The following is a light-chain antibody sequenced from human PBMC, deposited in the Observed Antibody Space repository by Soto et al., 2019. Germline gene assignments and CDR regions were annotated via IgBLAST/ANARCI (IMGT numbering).Light chain of an antibody. CDR2: DNS. Sequence: QSVLTQPPSVSGAPGQRVTISRTGSSSNIGPGYDVHWYQQLPGTAPKLLIYDNSNRPSGVPDRFSGSKSGTSASLAITGLQAEDEADYYCQSYDSSLSGVFGGGTKLTVL. CDR3: QSYDSSLSGV. V-gene: IGLV1-40*01. J-gene: IGLJ2*01. CDR1: SSNIGPGYD.